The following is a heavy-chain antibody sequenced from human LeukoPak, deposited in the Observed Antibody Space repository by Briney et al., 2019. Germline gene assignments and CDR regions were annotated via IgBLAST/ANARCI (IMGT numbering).Heavy chain of an antibody. V-gene: IGHV4-4*07. CDR2: IYTSGST. CDR3: AREVLLFGELSGFD. D-gene: IGHD3-10*01. CDR1: GGSISSYY. J-gene: IGHJ4*02. Sequence: SETLSLTCTVSGGSISSYYWSWIRQPAGKGLEWIGRIYTSGSTNYNPSLKSRVTMSVDTSKNQYSLELSSVTAADTAVYYCAREVLLFGELSGFDWGQGTLVTVSS.